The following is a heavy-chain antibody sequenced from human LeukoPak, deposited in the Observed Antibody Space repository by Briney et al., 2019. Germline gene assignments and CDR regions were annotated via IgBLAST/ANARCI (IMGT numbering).Heavy chain of an antibody. D-gene: IGHD3-16*01. CDR3: ARDARLRRAGAFDY. V-gene: IGHV4-4*02. Sequence: PSGTLSLTCAVSGGSISSSNWWSWVRQPPGKGLEWIGEIYHSGSTNYNPSLKSRVTISVDKSKNQFSLKLSSVTAADTAVYYCARDARLRRAGAFDYWGQGTLVTVSS. CDR2: IYHSGST. J-gene: IGHJ4*02. CDR1: GGSISSSNW.